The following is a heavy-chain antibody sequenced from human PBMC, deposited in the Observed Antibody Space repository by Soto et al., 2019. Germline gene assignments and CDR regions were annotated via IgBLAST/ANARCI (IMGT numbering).Heavy chain of an antibody. Sequence: EVQLLESGGGLVQPGGSLRLSCAASEFTFSSYAMWWLRQAPGKGLECVSAISGGGETTYYADSVKGRFTISRDNSKNTLYLQMNSLRAEDTAVYYCAFNSGSGSYYFDYWGQGTLVTVSS. CDR3: AFNSGSGSYYFDY. V-gene: IGHV3-23*01. CDR2: ISGGGETT. CDR1: EFTFSSYA. J-gene: IGHJ4*02. D-gene: IGHD3-10*01.